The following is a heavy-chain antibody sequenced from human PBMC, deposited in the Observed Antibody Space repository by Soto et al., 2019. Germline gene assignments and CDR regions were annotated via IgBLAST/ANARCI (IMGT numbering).Heavy chain of an antibody. CDR1: SGSISSSNL. CDR2: IYHSGST. Sequence: SETLSLTCAVSSGSISSSNLWSWVRQPPGKGLEWIGEIYHSGSTNYNPSLKSRVTISVDKSKNQFSLKLSSVTAADTAVYYCARGAPLLPPYCSGGSCYSNYFDYWGQGTLVTVSS. V-gene: IGHV4-4*02. D-gene: IGHD2-15*01. J-gene: IGHJ4*02. CDR3: ARGAPLLPPYCSGGSCYSNYFDY.